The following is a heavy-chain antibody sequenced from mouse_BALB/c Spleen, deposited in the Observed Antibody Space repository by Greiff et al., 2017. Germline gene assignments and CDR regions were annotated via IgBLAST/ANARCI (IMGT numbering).Heavy chain of an antibody. CDR2: IYPGDGDT. J-gene: IGHJ3*01. CDR3: ARGDGRFAY. V-gene: IGHV1-87*01. Sequence: RPGQGLEWIGAIYPGDGDTRYTQKFKGKATLTADKSSSTAYMQLSSLASEDSAVYYCARGDGRFAYWGQGTLVTVSA. D-gene: IGHD2-3*01.